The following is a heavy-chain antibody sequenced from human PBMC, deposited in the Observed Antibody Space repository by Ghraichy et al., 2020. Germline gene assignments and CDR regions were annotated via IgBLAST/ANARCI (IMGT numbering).Heavy chain of an antibody. CDR2: ISNVGSTT. D-gene: IGHD1-26*01. J-gene: IGHJ5*02. CDR3: VREWYSGVRDWFDP. CDR1: GFTFSTYN. V-gene: IGHV3-48*02. Sequence: GGSLRLSCAVSGFTFSTYNMNWVRQAPGKGLEWIAFISNVGSTTYYADSVKGRFTISRDNAKSSVFLQMNSLRDEDTAVYYCVREWYSGVRDWFDPWGQGTLVTVSS.